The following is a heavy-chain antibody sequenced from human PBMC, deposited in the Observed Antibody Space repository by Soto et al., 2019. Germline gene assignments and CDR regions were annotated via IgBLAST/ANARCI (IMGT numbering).Heavy chain of an antibody. CDR1: GGSFSGNY. D-gene: IGHD2-8*02. Sequence: SENLSLTCAVYGGSFSGNYWTWIRQPPGTGLKWIGEINHSGSTNYNPSLKSRVTISVDTSKNQFSLKLTSVTAADTAVYYCARDKITGLFDYGGQGTLVTVSS. CDR3: ARDKITGLFDY. CDR2: INHSGST. J-gene: IGHJ4*02. V-gene: IGHV4-34*01.